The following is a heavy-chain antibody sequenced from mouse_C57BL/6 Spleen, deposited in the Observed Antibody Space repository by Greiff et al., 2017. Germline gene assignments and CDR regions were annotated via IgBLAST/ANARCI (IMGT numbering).Heavy chain of an antibody. CDR1: GFTFSSYA. Sequence: EVQLVESGGGLVKPGGSLKLSCAASGFTFSSYAMSWVRQTPEKRLEWVATISDGGSYTYYPDNVKGRFTISRDNAKNNLYLQMSHLKSEDTAMYYCARAGTRSNYDFDDWGQGTTLTVSS. V-gene: IGHV5-4*01. CDR2: ISDGGSYT. CDR3: ARAGTRSNYDFDD. D-gene: IGHD2-5*01. J-gene: IGHJ2*01.